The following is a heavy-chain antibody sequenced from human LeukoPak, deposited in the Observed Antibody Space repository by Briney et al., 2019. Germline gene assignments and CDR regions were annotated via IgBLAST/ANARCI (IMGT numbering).Heavy chain of an antibody. CDR2: ISGSGGSI. CDR3: AKDKATDAPKRTYYYYYMDV. J-gene: IGHJ6*03. D-gene: IGHD1-1*01. Sequence: GGSLRLSCAASGFTFSSYGMSWVRQAPGKGLEWVSAISGSGGSIYYADSVKGRFTISRDNSKNTLYLQMNSLRAEDTAVYYCAKDKATDAPKRTYYYYYMDVWGKGTTVTISS. V-gene: IGHV3-23*01. CDR1: GFTFSSYG.